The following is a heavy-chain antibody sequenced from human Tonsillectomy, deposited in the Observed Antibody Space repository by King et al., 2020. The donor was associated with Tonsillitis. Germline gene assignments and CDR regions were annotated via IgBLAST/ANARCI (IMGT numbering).Heavy chain of an antibody. J-gene: IGHJ3*02. V-gene: IGHV4-61*02. Sequence: QVQLQASGPGLVKPSQTLSLTCTVSGGSISSGSYYWSWIRQPAGKGLEWIGRIYPSESTNYNPSLKSRVTMSLDTSKNQFSLKLNSVTAADTAVYYCARTYYDFWSGYPRDAFDIWGLGTMVTVSS. CDR3: ARTYYDFWSGYPRDAFDI. CDR2: IYPSEST. D-gene: IGHD3-3*01. CDR1: GGSISSGSYY.